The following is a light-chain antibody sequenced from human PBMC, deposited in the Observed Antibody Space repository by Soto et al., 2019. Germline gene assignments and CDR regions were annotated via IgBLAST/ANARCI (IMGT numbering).Light chain of an antibody. Sequence: DIQMTQSPSTLSASVGDRVTITCRASQSISSWLAWYQQKPGKAPKLLIYDASSLESGVPSRFSGSGSGTECTLTISSLQPDDFATYYCQQYNSYRYTFGQGTKLEIK. CDR1: QSISSW. CDR2: DAS. V-gene: IGKV1-5*01. J-gene: IGKJ2*01. CDR3: QQYNSYRYT.